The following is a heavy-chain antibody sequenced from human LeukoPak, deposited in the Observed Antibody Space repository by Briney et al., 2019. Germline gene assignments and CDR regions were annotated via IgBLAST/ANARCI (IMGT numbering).Heavy chain of an antibody. Sequence: SETLSLTCAVYGGSFSGYYWSWIRQPPGKGLEWIGYIYYSGSTNYNPSLKSRVTISVDTSKNQFSLKLSSVTAADTAVYYCARAPTYDSSGYTWGYWGQGTLVTVSS. D-gene: IGHD3-22*01. CDR1: GGSFSGYY. CDR3: ARAPTYDSSGYTWGY. V-gene: IGHV4-59*01. J-gene: IGHJ4*02. CDR2: IYYSGST.